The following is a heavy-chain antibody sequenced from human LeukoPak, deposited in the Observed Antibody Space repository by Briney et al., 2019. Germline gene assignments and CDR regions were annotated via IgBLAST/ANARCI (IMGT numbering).Heavy chain of an antibody. CDR1: GYTFTSYY. J-gene: IGHJ5*02. CDR2: INPSGGST. Sequence: GASVKVSCKASGYTFTSYYMHWVRQAPGQGLEWMGIINPSGGSTSYAQKFQGRVTMTRDMSTSTVYMELSSLRSKDTAVYYCARGRPTTSIAAAGVNWFDPWGQGTLVTVSS. CDR3: ARGRPTTSIAAAGVNWFDP. V-gene: IGHV1-46*01. D-gene: IGHD6-13*01.